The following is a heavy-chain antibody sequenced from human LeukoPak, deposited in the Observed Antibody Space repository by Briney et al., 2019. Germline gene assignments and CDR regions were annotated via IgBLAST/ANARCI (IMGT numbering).Heavy chain of an antibody. V-gene: IGHV3-23*01. CDR1: GFTFSSYA. CDR2: ISGSGGHT. J-gene: IGHJ4*02. CDR3: AKDQGYACTSANCYPDY. Sequence: GGSLRLSCVASGFTFSSYAMTWVRQAPGKGLEWVSAISGSGGHTYYADSVKGRFTTSRDNSKNTLFLLMNSLRAEDTALYYCAKDQGYACTSANCYPDYWGQGTLVTVS. D-gene: IGHD2-2*01.